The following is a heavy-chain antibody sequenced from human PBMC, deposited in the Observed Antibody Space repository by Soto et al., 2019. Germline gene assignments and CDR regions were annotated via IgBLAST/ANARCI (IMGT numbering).Heavy chain of an antibody. CDR1: GGSISSGGYS. D-gene: IGHD6-13*01. CDR2: IYHSGST. CDR3: TSGPIAAAGFDY. V-gene: IGHV4-30-2*01. J-gene: IGHJ4*02. Sequence: SETLALSCAVSGGSISSGGYSGSWIRQPPGKGLEWIGYIYHSGSTYYNPSLKSRVTISVDRSKNQFSLKLSSVTAADTAVYYCTSGPIAAAGFDYWGQGTLVTVSS.